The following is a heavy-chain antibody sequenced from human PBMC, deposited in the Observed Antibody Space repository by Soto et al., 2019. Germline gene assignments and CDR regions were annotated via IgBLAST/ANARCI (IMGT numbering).Heavy chain of an antibody. CDR3: ARVRSRAFAI. D-gene: IGHD3-10*01. J-gene: IGHJ3*02. CDR1: VGSISSNY. CDR2: IFYSGST. Sequence: QVQLQESGPGLVKPSETLSLTCTVSVGSISSNYWSWIRQPPGKGLECIGYIFYSGSTNYNPSLKSRVTISVDTSKNQGSLNLTSVTPADTAVYYCARVRSRAFAIWGQGTMVPVPS. V-gene: IGHV4-59*01.